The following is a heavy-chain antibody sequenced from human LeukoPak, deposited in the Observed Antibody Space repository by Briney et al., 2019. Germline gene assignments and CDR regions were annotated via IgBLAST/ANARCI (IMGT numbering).Heavy chain of an antibody. CDR1: GYTFTGHY. CDR2: INPNSGGT. Sequence: ASVKVSCKASGYTFTGHYMHLVRQAPGQGLGWMGWINPNSGGTNYAQKFQGRGIMYRDKSISTAYIELSRLRSDDTAVYYCARQSRVWSYYYGMDVWGRGTTVTV. J-gene: IGHJ6*02. V-gene: IGHV1-2*02. D-gene: IGHD6-19*01. CDR3: ARQSRVWSYYYGMDV.